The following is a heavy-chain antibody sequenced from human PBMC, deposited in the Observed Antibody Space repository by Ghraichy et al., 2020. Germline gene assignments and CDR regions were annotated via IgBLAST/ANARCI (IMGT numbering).Heavy chain of an antibody. CDR2: INPSAGST. CDR1: GYTFTSYY. D-gene: IGHD3-3*01. Sequence: ASVKVSCKASGYTFTSYYIHWVRQAPGQGLEWMGLINPSAGSTTYAQKFQGRVTMTRDTSTSTVYMELSSLRSEDTAVYYCARTFYDFWSGYYLHFDYWGQGTLVTVSS. J-gene: IGHJ4*02. CDR3: ARTFYDFWSGYYLHFDY. V-gene: IGHV1-46*01.